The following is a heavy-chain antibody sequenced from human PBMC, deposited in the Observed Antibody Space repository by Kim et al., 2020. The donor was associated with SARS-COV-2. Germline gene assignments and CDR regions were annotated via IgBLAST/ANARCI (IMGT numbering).Heavy chain of an antibody. J-gene: IGHJ4*02. CDR3: TKGIAAHVWLAHDY. D-gene: IGHD6-13*01. V-gene: IGHV3-23*01. Sequence: ADAGRGRSTISKDNSKTTLYLQMNSLRAEDTAVYCCTKGIAAHVWLAHDYWGQGTLVTVSS.